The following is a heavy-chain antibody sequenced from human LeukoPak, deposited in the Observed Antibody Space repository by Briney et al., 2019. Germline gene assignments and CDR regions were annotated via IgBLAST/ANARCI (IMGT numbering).Heavy chain of an antibody. J-gene: IGHJ3*02. CDR2: INPNSGGT. CDR1: GYTFTGYY. Sequence: ASVKVSCKASGYTFTGYYMHWVRQAPGQGLEWMGWINPNSGGTNYAQKFQGRVTMTRDTSISTAYMELRSLRSDDTAVYYCAREGIFGSGSTDAFDIWGQGTMVTVSS. CDR3: AREGIFGSGSTDAFDI. D-gene: IGHD3-10*01. V-gene: IGHV1-2*02.